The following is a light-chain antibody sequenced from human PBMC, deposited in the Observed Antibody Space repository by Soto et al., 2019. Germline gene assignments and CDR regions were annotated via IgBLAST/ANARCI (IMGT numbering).Light chain of an antibody. CDR1: SSNNGAGYD. CDR3: QSYDSSLSGSVV. J-gene: IGLJ2*01. Sequence: QSVLTQPPSVSGAPGQRVTISCTGSSSNNGAGYDVHWYQQLPGTAPKLLIYANTNRPSGVPDRFSGSKSGTSASLAITGLQAEDEADYYCQSYDSSLSGSVVFGGGTKLTVL. CDR2: ANT. V-gene: IGLV1-40*01.